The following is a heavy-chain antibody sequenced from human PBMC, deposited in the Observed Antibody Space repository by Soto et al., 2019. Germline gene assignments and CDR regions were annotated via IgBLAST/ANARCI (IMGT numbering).Heavy chain of an antibody. CDR1: GYTFTRYG. CDR3: AAGPEVAYGSGSYYNVRDYYYGMDV. J-gene: IGHJ6*02. Sequence: ASVKVSCKASGYTFTRYGIGWARQAPGQGLEWIGWIVVGSGNTNYAQKFQERVTITRDMSTSTAYMELSSLRSEDTAVYYCAAGPEVAYGSGSYYNVRDYYYGMDVWGQGTTVTVSS. D-gene: IGHD3-10*01. V-gene: IGHV1-58*02. CDR2: IVVGSGNT.